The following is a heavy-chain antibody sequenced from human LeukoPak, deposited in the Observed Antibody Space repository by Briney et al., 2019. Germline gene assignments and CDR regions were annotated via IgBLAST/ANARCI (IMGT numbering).Heavy chain of an antibody. Sequence: GGSLRLSCAASGFTFSSYAMSWVRQAPGKGLEWVSAISGSGGSTYYADSVKGRFTISRDNSKNTLYLQMNSLRAEDTAVYYCATSQTAITMVRGVRPKFEFGNWGQGTLVTVSS. J-gene: IGHJ4*02. V-gene: IGHV3-23*01. D-gene: IGHD3-10*01. CDR3: ATSQTAITMVRGVRPKFEFGN. CDR1: GFTFSSYA. CDR2: ISGSGGST.